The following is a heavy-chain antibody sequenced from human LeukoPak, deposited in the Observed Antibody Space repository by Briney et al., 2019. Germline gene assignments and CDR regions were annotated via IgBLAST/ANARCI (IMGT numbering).Heavy chain of an antibody. Sequence: ASVTLSCKASGYTFTSYGVSWVRHGPGPGLEWMGWISAYNGNTNYAQKLQGRVTMTTDTSTSTAYMELRSLRSDDTAVYYCARDQGRKTGTGDWGQGTLLTVPS. CDR3: ARDQGRKTGTGD. CDR1: GYTFTSYG. CDR2: ISAYNGNT. J-gene: IGHJ4*02. D-gene: IGHD1-1*01. V-gene: IGHV1-18*01.